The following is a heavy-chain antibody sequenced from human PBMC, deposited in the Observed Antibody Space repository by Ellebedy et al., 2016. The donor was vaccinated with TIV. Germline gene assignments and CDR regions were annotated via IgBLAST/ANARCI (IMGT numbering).Heavy chain of an antibody. D-gene: IGHD2-15*01. J-gene: IGHJ4*02. CDR2: VSYDGSNK. Sequence: GESLKISCAASGFTFSNYGMHWVRQAPGKGLEWVAVVSYDGSNKYYADSVKGRFTISRDNSKNTLYLQMNSLRAEDMAVYYCARRGYCSGGSCASVPFDYWGQGTLVT. CDR3: ARRGYCSGGSCASVPFDY. CDR1: GFTFSNYG. V-gene: IGHV3-30*03.